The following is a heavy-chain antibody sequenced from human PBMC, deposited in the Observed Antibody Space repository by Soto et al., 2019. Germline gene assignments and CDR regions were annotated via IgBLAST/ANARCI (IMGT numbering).Heavy chain of an antibody. J-gene: IGHJ5*02. V-gene: IGHV4-39*01. CDR3: ARRWGAVVPAARVFNWFDP. CDR2: IYYSGST. D-gene: IGHD2-2*01. CDR1: GGSISSSSYY. Sequence: SDTLSLTCTVSGGSISSSSYYWGWIRQPPGKGLEWIGSIYYSGSTYYNPSLKSRVTISVDTSKNQFSLKLSSVTAADTAVYYCARRWGAVVPAARVFNWFDPWGQGTLVTVS.